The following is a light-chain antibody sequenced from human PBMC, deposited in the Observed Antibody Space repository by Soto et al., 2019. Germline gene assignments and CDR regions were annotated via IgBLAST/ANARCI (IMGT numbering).Light chain of an antibody. V-gene: IGLV2-14*01. Sequence: QSALTQPASVSGSPGQSITISCTGTSSDIGAYNYVSWYQQHPGKAPKLMIYDVSKRPSGVPDRFSGSKSGNTASLTISGLQAEDEADYYCAAWDDSLNGWVFGGGTKVTVL. J-gene: IGLJ3*02. CDR3: AAWDDSLNGWV. CDR2: DVS. CDR1: SSDIGAYNY.